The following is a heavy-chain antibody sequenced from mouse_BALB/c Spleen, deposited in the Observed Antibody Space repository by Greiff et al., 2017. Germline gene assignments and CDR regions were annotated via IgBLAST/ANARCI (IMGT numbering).Heavy chain of an antibody. Sequence: QVQLQQSGAELVRPGTSVKVSCKASGYAFTNYLIEWVKQRPGQGLEWIGVINPGSGGTNYNEKFKGKATLTADKSSSTAYMQLSSLTSDDSAVYFCARRGNYGGYFDYWGQGTTRTVSS. D-gene: IGHD2-1*01. CDR2: INPGSGGT. J-gene: IGHJ2*01. V-gene: IGHV1-54*01. CDR1: GYAFTNYL. CDR3: ARRGNYGGYFDY.